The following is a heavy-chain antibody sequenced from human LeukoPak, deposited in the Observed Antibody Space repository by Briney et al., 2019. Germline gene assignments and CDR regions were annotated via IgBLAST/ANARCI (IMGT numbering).Heavy chain of an antibody. Sequence: ASVKVSCKASGYTFTNYAMHWARQAPGHRLEWMGWINADIGNTKYSQEFQGRVALTWDTSANTAYMDLSSLRSEDMAVYYCARGIYYYDLAFDFWGQGTLVTVSS. V-gene: IGHV1-3*03. CDR2: INADIGNT. CDR3: ARGIYYYDLAFDF. J-gene: IGHJ4*02. CDR1: GYTFTNYA. D-gene: IGHD3-22*01.